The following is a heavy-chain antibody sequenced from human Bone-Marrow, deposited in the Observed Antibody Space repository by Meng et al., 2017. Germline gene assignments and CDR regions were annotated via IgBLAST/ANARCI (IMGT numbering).Heavy chain of an antibody. CDR3: ATEGGSLTRLDS. D-gene: IGHD2-21*02. Sequence: EVQMVESGGDLVQPGGSLRLSCAASGFTFSDYWMHWVRQAPGKGLVWVSQINPDGTTTTYANSVKGRFTISRDNAKNTLYLQMNSLRAEDTAVYYCATEGGSLTRLDSWGQGTLVTVSS. CDR2: INPDGTTT. V-gene: IGHV3-74*01. J-gene: IGHJ4*02. CDR1: GFTFSDYW.